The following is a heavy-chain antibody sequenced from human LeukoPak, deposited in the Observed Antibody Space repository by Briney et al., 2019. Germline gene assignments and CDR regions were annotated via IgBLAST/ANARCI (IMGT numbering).Heavy chain of an antibody. D-gene: IGHD6-6*01. Sequence: ASVKVSCKASGYTFTSYDINWVRQATGQGLEWMGWMNPNSGNTGYAQKFQGRVTMTRNTSISTAYMELSSLRFEDTAVYYCAGGSSSYDNWFDPWGQGTLVTVSS. V-gene: IGHV1-8*01. CDR1: GYTFTSYD. CDR3: AGGSSSYDNWFDP. J-gene: IGHJ5*02. CDR2: MNPNSGNT.